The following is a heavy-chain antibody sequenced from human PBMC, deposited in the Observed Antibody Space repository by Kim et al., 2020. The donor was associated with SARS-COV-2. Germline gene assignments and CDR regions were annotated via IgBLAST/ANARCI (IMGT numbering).Heavy chain of an antibody. V-gene: IGHV5-51*01. CDR1: GYSFTNYW. CDR3: ARGLKSDYYYAMDV. D-gene: IGHD3-3*01. J-gene: IGHJ6*02. Sequence: GESLKISCEGSGYSFTNYWIAWVRQLPGKGLEWMGMIYPGDSDTRYSPSFQGQVAISADKSTSTAYLQWSSLKASDTAMYYCARGLKSDYYYAMDVWGQGTTVTVSS. CDR2: IYPGDSDT.